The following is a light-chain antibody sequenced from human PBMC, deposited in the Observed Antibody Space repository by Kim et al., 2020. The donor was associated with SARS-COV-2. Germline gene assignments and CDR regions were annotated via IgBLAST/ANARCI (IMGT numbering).Light chain of an antibody. CDR3: QVRDSSSDHPV. Sequence: APANTSRITCGGNNIGIKRVPWYQQKPGQAPVLVIYYDGSRRSGVPEQFSGAYSGNTAALTISRVEAGDEADYYCQVRDSSSDHPVFGGGTQLTVL. CDR2: YDG. J-gene: IGLJ3*02. CDR1: NIGIKR. V-gene: IGLV3-21*04.